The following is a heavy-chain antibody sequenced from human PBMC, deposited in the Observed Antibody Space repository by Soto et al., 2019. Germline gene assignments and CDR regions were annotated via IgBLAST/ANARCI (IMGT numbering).Heavy chain of an antibody. V-gene: IGHV3-66*01. CDR2: IYSGGST. D-gene: IGHD1-26*01. CDR3: ARAPWDADY. CDR1: GFTVSTKY. J-gene: IGHJ4*02. Sequence: EVQLVESGGGLVQPGGSLRLSCAASGFTVSTKYMSWVRQAPGKGLEWVSVIYSGGSTFYADSVRGRFTISTDNSKNTVNLQTNRLRAEDTAVYYCARAPWDADYGGQGTLVTVSS.